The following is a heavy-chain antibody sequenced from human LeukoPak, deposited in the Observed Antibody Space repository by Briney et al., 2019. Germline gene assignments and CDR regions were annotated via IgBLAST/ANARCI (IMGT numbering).Heavy chain of an antibody. CDR1: GLTRVLYG. D-gene: IGHD1-26*01. CDR3: ARSGGGTSSAYTWFAL. Sequence: GGSLRLSCAVSGLTRVLYGLHWVRQVPGKGLEWVSFISHDGSEIYYGDSVMGRFTISRDNSNFTMSLQMNSLGPDGTAGYYCARSGGGTSSAYTWFALWGRGTLVTVSS. CDR2: ISHDGSEI. V-gene: IGHV3-30*04. J-gene: IGHJ5*02.